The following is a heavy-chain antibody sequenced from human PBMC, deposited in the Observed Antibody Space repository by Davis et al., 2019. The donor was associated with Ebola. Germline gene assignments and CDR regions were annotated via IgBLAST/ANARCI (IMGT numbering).Heavy chain of an antibody. CDR3: AKEEIAVAGPGWFDP. Sequence: PGGSLRLSCAASGFTFSSYAMSWVRQAPGKGLEWVSAISGSGGSTYYADSVKGRFTISRDNSKNTLHLQMNSLRAEDTAMYYCAKEEIAVAGPGWFDPWGQGTLVTVSS. J-gene: IGHJ5*02. CDR2: ISGSGGST. V-gene: IGHV3-23*01. CDR1: GFTFSSYA. D-gene: IGHD6-19*01.